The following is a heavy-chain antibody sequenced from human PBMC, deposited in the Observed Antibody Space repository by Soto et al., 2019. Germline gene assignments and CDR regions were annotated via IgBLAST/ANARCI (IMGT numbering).Heavy chain of an antibody. CDR3: ARDDPRAGTTVGNALDI. V-gene: IGHV1-69*13. D-gene: IGHD1-1*01. J-gene: IGHJ3*02. CDR2: IIPIFGTA. CDR1: GGTFSSYA. Sequence: GASVKVSCKASGGTFSSYAISWVRQAPGQGLEWMGGIIPIFGTANYAQKFQGRVTITADESTSTAYMELSSLRSEDTAVYYCARDDPRAGTTVGNALDIWGQGTMVTVSS.